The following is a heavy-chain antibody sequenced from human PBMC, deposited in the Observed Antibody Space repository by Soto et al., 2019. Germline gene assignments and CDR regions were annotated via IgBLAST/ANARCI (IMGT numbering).Heavy chain of an antibody. D-gene: IGHD4-17*01. J-gene: IGHJ6*01. Sequence: VQLLESGGGLVQPGGSLRLACTASGFTLNHYAMSWVRQAPGKGLEWVSAVSGRGGSTKYADSVKGRFIISRDNSNSTLYLQLASLRGADPAVYYCAKESTVTPSLYFYFYGFDVLGQGTTVTVSS. CDR3: AKESTVTPSLYFYFYGFDV. CDR2: VSGRGGST. V-gene: IGHV3-23*01. CDR1: GFTLNHYA.